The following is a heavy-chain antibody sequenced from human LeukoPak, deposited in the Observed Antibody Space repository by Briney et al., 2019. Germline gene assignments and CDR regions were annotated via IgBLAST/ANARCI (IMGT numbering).Heavy chain of an antibody. V-gene: IGHV4-30-2*01. CDR1: GGSISSGGYC. J-gene: IGHJ3*02. D-gene: IGHD3-3*01. CDR3: ARGTGTRITIFGVVISAFDI. Sequence: PSQTLPLTCTVSGGSISSGGYCWSWIRQPPGKGLEWIGDIFHSGSTYYNPSLKSRVTISVDRSKNQFSLKLSSVTAADTAVYYCARGTGTRITIFGVVISAFDIWGQGTMVTVSS. CDR2: IFHSGST.